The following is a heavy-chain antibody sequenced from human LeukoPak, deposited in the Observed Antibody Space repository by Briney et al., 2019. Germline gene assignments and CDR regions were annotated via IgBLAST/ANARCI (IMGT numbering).Heavy chain of an antibody. D-gene: IGHD6-19*01. CDR1: GYSFTIYW. V-gene: IGHV5-51*01. CDR3: ARRWVDSSGWFPAFDY. CDR2: IDPGESET. J-gene: IGHJ4*02. Sequence: GESLKISCKGSGYSFTIYWIGWVRQMPGKGLECMGIIDPGESETRYSPSFQGQVTISVDKSMNTAYLQWSSLKASDTAMYYRARRWVDSSGWFPAFDYWGQGTPVTVSS.